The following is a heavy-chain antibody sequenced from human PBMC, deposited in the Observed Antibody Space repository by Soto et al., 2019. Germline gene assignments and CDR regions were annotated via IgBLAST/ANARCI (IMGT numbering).Heavy chain of an antibody. CDR3: VTAVRGYNANGDL. D-gene: IGHD5-12*01. J-gene: IGHJ6*02. V-gene: IGHV3-7*03. Sequence: GGSLRLSCVGSGFTFSSYWMGWVRQTPGKGLEWVATIKADGTEKYYVDSVKGRFTFSRDNAKTSVYLEMNSLRAEDTAVYYCVTAVRGYNANGDLWGQGTTVTV. CDR2: IKADGTEK. CDR1: GFTFSSYW.